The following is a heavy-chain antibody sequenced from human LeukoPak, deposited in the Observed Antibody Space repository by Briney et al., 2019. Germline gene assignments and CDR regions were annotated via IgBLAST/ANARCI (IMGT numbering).Heavy chain of an antibody. V-gene: IGHV4-34*01. Sequence: SETLSLTCAVYGGSFSGYYGSWIRQPPGKGLEWIGEINHSGSTNYNPSLKSRVTISVDTSKNQFSLKLSSVTAADTAVYYCARGRGDTAKNYYFYGMDVWGKGTTVTVSS. CDR3: ARGRGDTAKNYYFYGMDV. D-gene: IGHD5-18*01. CDR2: INHSGST. CDR1: GGSFSGYY. J-gene: IGHJ6*04.